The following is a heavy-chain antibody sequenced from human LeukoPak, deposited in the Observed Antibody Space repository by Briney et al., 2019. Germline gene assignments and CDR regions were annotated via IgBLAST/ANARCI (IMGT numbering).Heavy chain of an antibody. CDR1: GFTFSGSA. D-gene: IGHD4-17*01. J-gene: IGHJ6*03. CDR3: TTMTTVTPRFHPKDSYYYMDV. Sequence: HPGGSLRLPCAASGFTFSGSALHWVRQASGKGLEWVGRIRSTANGYATAYAASVKGRFTISRDDSKNTAYLQMDSLKTEDTAVYYCTTMTTVTPRFHPKDSYYYMDVWGKGTTVTVSS. V-gene: IGHV3-73*01. CDR2: IRSTANGYAT.